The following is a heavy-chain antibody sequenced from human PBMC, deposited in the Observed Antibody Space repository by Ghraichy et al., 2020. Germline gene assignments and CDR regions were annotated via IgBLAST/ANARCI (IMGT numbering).Heavy chain of an antibody. J-gene: IGHJ6*02. V-gene: IGHV1-2*02. Sequence: ASVKVSCKASGYTFTGYYMHWVRQAPGQGLEWMGWINPNSGGTNYAQKFQGRVTMTRDTSISTAYMELSRLRSDDTAVYYCARDQLYYDFWSGYTRSSFRYYYGMDVWGQGTTVTVSS. CDR1: GYTFTGYY. CDR2: INPNSGGT. CDR3: ARDQLYYDFWSGYTRSSFRYYYGMDV. D-gene: IGHD3-3*01.